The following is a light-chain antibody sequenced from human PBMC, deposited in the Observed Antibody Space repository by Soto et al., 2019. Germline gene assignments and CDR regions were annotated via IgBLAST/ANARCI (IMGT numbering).Light chain of an antibody. CDR1: NIGNKR. Sequence: SYELTQSPSVSVAPEKTATITCGGNNIGNKRVHWYRQKPGQAPVLLISYDSDRPSGIPERFSGSNSGNTATLTISRVEDGDEADYYCPVWDIMTDNYVFGSGTKLTVL. J-gene: IGLJ1*01. V-gene: IGLV3-21*04. CDR3: PVWDIMTDNYV. CDR2: YDS.